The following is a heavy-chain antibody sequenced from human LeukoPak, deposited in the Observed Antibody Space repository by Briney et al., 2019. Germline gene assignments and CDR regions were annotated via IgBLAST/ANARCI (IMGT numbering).Heavy chain of an antibody. CDR3: TSGYLQLVHDY. CDR2: IRSKAHSYAT. V-gene: IGHV3-73*01. J-gene: IGHJ4*02. Sequence: GGPLRLSCAAFGFTFSGSAMHWVRQASGKGLEWVGRIRSKAHSYATAYAASVKGRFTISRDDSKNTAYLQMNSLKSEDTAVYYCTSGYLQLVHDYWGQGTRVSVSS. D-gene: IGHD6-13*01. CDR1: GFTFSGSA.